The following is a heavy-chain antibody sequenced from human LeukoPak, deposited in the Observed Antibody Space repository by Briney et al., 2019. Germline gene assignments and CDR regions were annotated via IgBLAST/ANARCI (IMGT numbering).Heavy chain of an antibody. CDR2: ISAYNGNT. J-gene: IGHJ3*02. D-gene: IGHD6-19*01. CDR1: GYTFTSYG. CDR3: ARIAYSSGWSDAFDI. V-gene: IGHV1-18*01. Sequence: ASVKVSCKASGYTFTSYGISWVRQAPGQGLEWMGWISAYNGNTNYAQKLQGRVTMTTDTSTSTAYMELRSLGSDDTAVYYCARIAYSSGWSDAFDIWGQGTMVTVSS.